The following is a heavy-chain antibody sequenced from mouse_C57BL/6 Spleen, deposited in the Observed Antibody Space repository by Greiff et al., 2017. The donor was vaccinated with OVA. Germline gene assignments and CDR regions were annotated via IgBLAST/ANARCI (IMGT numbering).Heavy chain of an antibody. D-gene: IGHD2-5*01. CDR2: IDPSDSET. V-gene: IGHV1-52*01. Sequence: QVQLQQPGAELVKPGASVKLSCKASGYTFTSYWMHWVKQRPIQGLEWIGNIDPSDSETHYNQKFKDKATLTVDKSSSTAYMQLSSLTSEDSAVYYCAREDSNSFDYWGQGTTLTVSS. J-gene: IGHJ2*01. CDR3: AREDSNSFDY. CDR1: GYTFTSYW.